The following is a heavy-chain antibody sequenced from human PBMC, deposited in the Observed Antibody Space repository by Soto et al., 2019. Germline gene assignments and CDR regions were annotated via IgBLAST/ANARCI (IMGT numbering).Heavy chain of an antibody. V-gene: IGHV3-23*01. Sequence: GGSLRLSCAASGFTFSSYAMSWVRQAPGKGLEWVSAISGSGGSTYYADSVKGRFTISRDNSKNTLYLQMNGLKTEDTAVYYCTSLYYGHWGQGTLVTVSS. CDR2: ISGSGGST. CDR1: GFTFSSYA. D-gene: IGHD3-3*01. J-gene: IGHJ4*02. CDR3: TSLYYGH.